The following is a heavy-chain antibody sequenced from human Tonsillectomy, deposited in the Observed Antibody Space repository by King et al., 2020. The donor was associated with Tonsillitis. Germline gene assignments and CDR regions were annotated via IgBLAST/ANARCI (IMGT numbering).Heavy chain of an antibody. J-gene: IGHJ4*02. CDR2: ISISGTT. D-gene: IGHD3-10*01. Sequence: QLQESGPGLVKPSETLSLSCAVSGDSIRDYQWNWIRYPSGKGLDGIGRISISGTTNHNPSFKGRVTLSLDTSKNQFSLNLRAVTAADTAIYYCARWGSMTSLDHWGQGILVTVSS. V-gene: IGHV4-4*07. CDR1: GDSIRDYQ. CDR3: ARWGSMTSLDH.